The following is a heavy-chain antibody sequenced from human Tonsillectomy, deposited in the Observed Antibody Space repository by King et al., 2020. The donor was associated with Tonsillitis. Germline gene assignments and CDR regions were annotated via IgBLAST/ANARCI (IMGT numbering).Heavy chain of an antibody. Sequence: VKLVESGGGLVQPGGSLRLSCAASGFTFSSYTMNWVRQAPGKGLEWVSYISSTSSTIFYADSVKGRFTISRDNAKNSLYLQMNSLRAEDTAVYYCARDKRELALDYWGQGTLVTVSS. V-gene: IGHV3-48*01. D-gene: IGHD1-26*01. CDR1: GFTFSSYT. CDR3: ARDKRELALDY. J-gene: IGHJ4*02. CDR2: ISSTSSTI.